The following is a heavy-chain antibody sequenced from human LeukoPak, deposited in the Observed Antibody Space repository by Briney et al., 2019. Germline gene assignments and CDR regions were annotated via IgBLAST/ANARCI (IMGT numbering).Heavy chain of an antibody. D-gene: IGHD3-22*01. CDR2: ISSSSSYI. Sequence: GGSLRLSCAASGFTFSSYSMNWVRQAPGKGLEWVSSISSSSSYIYYADLVKGRFTISRDNAKNSLYLQMNSLRAEDTAVYYCARVEADYYDSSGYYGLGYWGQGTLVTVSS. CDR3: ARVEADYYDSSGYYGLGY. V-gene: IGHV3-21*01. J-gene: IGHJ4*02. CDR1: GFTFSSYS.